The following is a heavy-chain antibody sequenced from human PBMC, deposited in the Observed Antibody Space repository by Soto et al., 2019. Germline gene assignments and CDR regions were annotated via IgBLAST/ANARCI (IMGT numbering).Heavy chain of an antibody. J-gene: IGHJ4*02. CDR3: AKLSSPINDLAEPGPDY. Sequence: EAQLLESGGGLEQPGGSLRISCVVSEFIFSSFALSWVRLAPGKGLEWVAAVSRRGVNTYYADSAKGRFTISRENAKNTLYLQMNSLRAEDTAVYYCAKLSSPINDLAEPGPDYWGQGTLVTVSS. V-gene: IGHV3-23*01. CDR1: EFIFSSFA. D-gene: IGHD6-13*01. CDR2: VSRRGVNT.